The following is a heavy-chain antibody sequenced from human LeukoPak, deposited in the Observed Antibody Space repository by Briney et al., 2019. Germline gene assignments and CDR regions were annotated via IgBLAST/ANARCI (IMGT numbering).Heavy chain of an antibody. CDR1: GGSISSSSYY. J-gene: IGHJ5*02. V-gene: IGHV4-39*01. Sequence: SETLSLTCTVSGGSISSSSYYWGWIRQPPGKGLEWIGSIYYSGSTYYNPSLKSRVTISVDTSKNQFSLKLSSVTAADTAVYYCARGLGLRYFDWSKNWFDPWGQGTLVTVSS. D-gene: IGHD3-9*01. CDR2: IYYSGST. CDR3: ARGLGLRYFDWSKNWFDP.